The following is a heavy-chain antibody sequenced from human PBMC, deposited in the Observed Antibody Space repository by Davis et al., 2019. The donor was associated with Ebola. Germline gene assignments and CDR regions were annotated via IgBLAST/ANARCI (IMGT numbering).Heavy chain of an antibody. J-gene: IGHJ4*02. Sequence: GGSLRLSCAASGFTFSGSAMHWVRQASGKGLEWVGRIRNKANSYATAYAASVKGRFTISRDDSKNTAYLKMNGLKIEDTAIYYCSRHTDWGQGTLVTVSS. D-gene: IGHD2-8*02. CDR3: SRHTD. V-gene: IGHV3-73*01. CDR1: GFTFSGSA. CDR2: IRNKANSYAT.